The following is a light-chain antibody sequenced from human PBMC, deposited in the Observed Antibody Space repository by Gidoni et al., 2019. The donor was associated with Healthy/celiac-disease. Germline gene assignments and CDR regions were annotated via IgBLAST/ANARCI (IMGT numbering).Light chain of an antibody. Sequence: DIHMTQSPSSLSASVGDRVTITCRASQSISSYLNWYQQKPGKAPKLLIYAASSLQSGVPSRFSGSGSGTDFTLTISSLQPEDFATYYCQQSYSTPGFTFGPGTKVEIK. CDR2: AAS. CDR1: QSISSY. J-gene: IGKJ3*01. V-gene: IGKV1-39*01. CDR3: QQSYSTPGFT.